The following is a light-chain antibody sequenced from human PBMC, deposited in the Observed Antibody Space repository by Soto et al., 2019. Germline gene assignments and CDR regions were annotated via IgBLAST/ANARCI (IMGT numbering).Light chain of an antibody. CDR3: QQYHRYSYT. CDR2: DAS. Sequence: DIQMTQSPSTLSASVGDRVTVTCRASQGIGSWLAWYQQKPGKAPKLLIYDASSLESGVPSRFSGSGSGTEFTLTSSSLQPDDVATYYCQQYHRYSYTFGQGTKLEIK. CDR1: QGIGSW. J-gene: IGKJ2*01. V-gene: IGKV1-5*01.